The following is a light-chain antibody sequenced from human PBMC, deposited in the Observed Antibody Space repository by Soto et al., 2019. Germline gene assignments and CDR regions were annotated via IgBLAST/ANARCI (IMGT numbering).Light chain of an antibody. Sequence: EIVLTQSPGTLSLSPGERATLSCRASQSVSSSYLAWYQQKPGQAPRLLIYGASSRATGIPDRFSGSGSGIDFTLTISRLEPEDFAVYYCHQYDSSPLTFGGGTQVEIK. CDR3: HQYDSSPLT. J-gene: IGKJ4*01. CDR1: QSVSSSY. V-gene: IGKV3-20*01. CDR2: GAS.